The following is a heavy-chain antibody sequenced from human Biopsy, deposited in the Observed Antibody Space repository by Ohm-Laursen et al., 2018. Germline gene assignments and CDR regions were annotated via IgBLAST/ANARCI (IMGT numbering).Heavy chain of an antibody. CDR3: ARTPGKAVAGRFLDL. Sequence: SETLSLTCCVSGGSTNDCFWSWIRQPAGETLEWIGRIYSSGGSSYNPSLKSRISMSMDTSNNQFSLTLTSVTAADTAVYYCARTPGKAVAGRFLDLWGRGTLVTVSS. D-gene: IGHD6-19*01. CDR1: GGSTNDCF. J-gene: IGHJ2*01. V-gene: IGHV4-4*07. CDR2: IYSSGGS.